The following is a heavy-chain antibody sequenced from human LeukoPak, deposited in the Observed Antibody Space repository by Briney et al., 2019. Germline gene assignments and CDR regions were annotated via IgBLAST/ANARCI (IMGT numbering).Heavy chain of an antibody. V-gene: IGHV1-69*06. CDR2: IIPIFGTA. J-gene: IGHJ5*02. D-gene: IGHD3-16*01. CDR3: ARDVGGLLNTP. CDR1: GGTFSSYA. Sequence: SVKVSCKASGGTFSSYAINWVRQAPGQGLEWMGGIIPIFGTANYAQKFQGRVTITADKSTSTAYMELSSLRSEDTAVYYCARDVGGLLNTPWGQGTLVTVSS.